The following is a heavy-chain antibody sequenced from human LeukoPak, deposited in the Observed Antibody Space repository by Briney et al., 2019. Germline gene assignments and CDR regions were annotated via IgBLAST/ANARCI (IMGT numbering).Heavy chain of an antibody. Sequence: SETLSLTCFVSGGSVSSGSYYWSWIRQPPGKGLEWIGYIYYSGSTNYNPSLKSRVTISLDTSKNQFSLKLSSVTAADTAVYYCARDHYYDSSGYYPVPDYGIDVWGQGTTVTVSS. J-gene: IGHJ6*02. CDR3: ARDHYYDSSGYYPVPDYGIDV. CDR1: GGSVSSGSYY. V-gene: IGHV4-61*01. D-gene: IGHD3-22*01. CDR2: IYYSGST.